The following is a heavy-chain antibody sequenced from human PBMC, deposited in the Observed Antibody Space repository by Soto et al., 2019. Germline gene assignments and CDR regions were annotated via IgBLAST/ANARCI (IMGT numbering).Heavy chain of an antibody. CDR3: ARVAGDGWYEG. J-gene: IGHJ4*02. CDR1: GGSVTSGGYS. V-gene: IGHV4-30-2*01. CDR2: IYHSGTT. D-gene: IGHD6-19*01. Sequence: QLQLQESGSGLVKPSQTLSLTCAVSGGSVTSGGYSWSWIRQPPGKGLEWIGNIYHSGTTYYNPSLKSRVTMSVDKSKHQFFLELTSVTAADTAVYYCARVAGDGWYEGWGQGTLVTVSS.